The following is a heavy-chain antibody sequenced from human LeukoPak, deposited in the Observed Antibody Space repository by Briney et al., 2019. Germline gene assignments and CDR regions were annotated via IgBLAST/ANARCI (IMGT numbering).Heavy chain of an antibody. D-gene: IGHD6-19*01. CDR3: ASSSGWLMGDY. J-gene: IGHJ4*02. V-gene: IGHV3-33*01. CDR1: GFTFSSYG. CDR2: IWYDGSNK. Sequence: GRSLRLSCAASGFTFSSYGMHWVRQAPGKGLEWVAVIWYDGSNKYYADSVKGRFTISRDNSKNTLYLQMNSLRAEDTAVYYCASSSGWLMGDYWGQGTLVTVSS.